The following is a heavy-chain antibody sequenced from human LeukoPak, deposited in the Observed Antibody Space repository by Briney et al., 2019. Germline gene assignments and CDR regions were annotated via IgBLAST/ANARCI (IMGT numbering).Heavy chain of an antibody. Sequence: ASVKASCKVSGYTLTELSMHWVRQAPGKGLEWMGGFDPEDGETIYAQKFQGRVTMTEDTSTDTAYMELSSLRSEDTAVYYCATDYGSGSYYHDAFDIWGQGTMVTVSS. CDR1: GYTLTELS. J-gene: IGHJ3*02. CDR2: FDPEDGET. D-gene: IGHD3-10*01. CDR3: ATDYGSGSYYHDAFDI. V-gene: IGHV1-24*01.